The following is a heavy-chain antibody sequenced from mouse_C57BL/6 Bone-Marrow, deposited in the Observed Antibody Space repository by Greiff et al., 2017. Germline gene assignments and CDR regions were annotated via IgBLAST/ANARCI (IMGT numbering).Heavy chain of an antibody. Sequence: EVKLVESGGGLVQPGGSLKLSCAASGFTFSDYGMAWVRQAPRKGPEWVAFISNLAYSIYYADTVTGRFTISRANAKNTLYLEMSSLRSEDTAMYYCARTDGYYNYAMDYWGQGTSVTVSS. CDR3: ARTDGYYNYAMDY. V-gene: IGHV5-15*04. J-gene: IGHJ4*01. CDR2: ISNLAYSI. CDR1: GFTFSDYG. D-gene: IGHD2-3*01.